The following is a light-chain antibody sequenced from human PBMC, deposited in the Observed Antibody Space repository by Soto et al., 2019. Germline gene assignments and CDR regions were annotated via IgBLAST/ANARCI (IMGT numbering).Light chain of an antibody. J-gene: IGKJ1*01. Sequence: DIQMTQSPSTLSASVGDRVTITCRASQSISIWLAWYQQKPGKAPKLLIYDASSLKSGVPSRFSGSGSGTEFTLTISRLQPDDFATYFCQQYNSYSATFGQGTKVEIK. CDR3: QQYNSYSAT. V-gene: IGKV1-5*01. CDR1: QSISIW. CDR2: DAS.